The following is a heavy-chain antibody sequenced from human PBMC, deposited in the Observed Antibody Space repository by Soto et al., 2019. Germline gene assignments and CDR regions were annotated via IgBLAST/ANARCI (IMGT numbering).Heavy chain of an antibody. J-gene: IGHJ4*02. CDR2: IIPIFGTA. CDR1: GGTFSSYA. CDR3: VYYDILTGYSPIDY. Sequence: SVKVSCKASGGTFSSYAISWVRQAPGQGLEWMGGIIPIFGTANYAQKFQGRVTITADKSTNTAYMELSSLRSEDTAVYYCVYYDILTGYSPIDYWGQGTLVTVSS. D-gene: IGHD3-9*01. V-gene: IGHV1-69*06.